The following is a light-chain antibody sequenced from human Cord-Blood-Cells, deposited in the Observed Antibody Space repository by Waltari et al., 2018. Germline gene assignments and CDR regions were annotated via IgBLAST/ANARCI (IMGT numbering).Light chain of an antibody. J-gene: IGLJ3*02. CDR1: SSDVGGYNY. CDR3: SSYTSSSTLV. CDR2: DVS. Sequence: QSALTQPASVSGSPGQSITISCTGTSSDVGGYNYVSWYQQHPGKAPKLMIYDVSNRPSGVSNRCSGSKSGNTASLTISVLQAEDEADYYCSSYTSSSTLVVGGGTKLTVL. V-gene: IGLV2-14*01.